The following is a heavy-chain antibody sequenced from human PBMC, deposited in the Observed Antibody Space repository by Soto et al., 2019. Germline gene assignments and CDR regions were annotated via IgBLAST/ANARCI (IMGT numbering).Heavy chain of an antibody. D-gene: IGHD3-3*01. CDR3: ASIRFLEWLSDSDY. V-gene: IGHV4-39*01. J-gene: IGHJ4*02. CDR2: IYYRGGT. Sequence: QLQLQESGPGLVKPSETLSLTCTVSGGSISSSSYYWGWIRQPPGKGLEWIGSIYYRGGTSYNPSLKSRVTISVDTSKNQCSLKLSSVPAADTAVYYCASIRFLEWLSDSDYWGQGTLVTVSS. CDR1: GGSISSSSYY.